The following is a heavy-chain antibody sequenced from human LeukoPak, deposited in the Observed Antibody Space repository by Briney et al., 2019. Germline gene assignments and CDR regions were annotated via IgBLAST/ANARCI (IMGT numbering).Heavy chain of an antibody. D-gene: IGHD6-25*01. Sequence: SETLSLTCTVSGGSISSYYWTWIRQSAGKGLEWIGRINTSGSTNYTPSLRSRVTMSVNTSKNQFSLNLTSVTAADTAVYSCAREGGDPRWLDPWGQGTLVTVSA. V-gene: IGHV4-4*07. CDR1: GGSISSYY. CDR2: INTSGST. J-gene: IGHJ5*02. CDR3: AREGGDPRWLDP.